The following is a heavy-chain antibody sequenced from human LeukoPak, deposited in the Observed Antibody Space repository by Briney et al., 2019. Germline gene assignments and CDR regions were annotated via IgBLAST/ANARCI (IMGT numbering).Heavy chain of an antibody. CDR3: AKNPSGVDIAATEP. Sequence: GGSLRLSCAASGFTFSSNGMHWVRQAPGRGLDWVAFISYDGSNEYYADSVKGRFTVSRDNSKNTLYLQMNSLRPEDTAVYYCAKNPSGVDIAATEPWGQGTLVTVPS. CDR1: GFTFSSNG. V-gene: IGHV3-30*18. J-gene: IGHJ5*02. D-gene: IGHD6-13*01. CDR2: ISYDGSNE.